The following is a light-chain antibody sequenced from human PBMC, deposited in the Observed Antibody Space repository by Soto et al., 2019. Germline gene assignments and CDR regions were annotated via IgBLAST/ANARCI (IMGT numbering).Light chain of an antibody. V-gene: IGLV1-40*01. J-gene: IGLJ1*01. CDR1: SYNIGAYYD. CDR2: ANS. CDR3: QSYDSSLSGYV. Sequence: QSVLTQPPSVSGAPGQRVTISCTGSSYNIGAYYDVHWYQQLPGTAPKLLIYANSNRPSGVPDRFSGSKSGTSASLAITGLQAEDEADYYCQSYDSSLSGYVFGTGTKVTVL.